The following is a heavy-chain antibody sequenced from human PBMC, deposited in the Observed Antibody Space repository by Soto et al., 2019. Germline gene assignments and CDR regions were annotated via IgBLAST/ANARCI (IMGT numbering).Heavy chain of an antibody. CDR1: GDGVSSNSAT. V-gene: IGHV6-1*01. Sequence: SQTLSLTCAISGDGVSSNSATWNLIRQSPSRGLEWLGRTYYRSKWYNEYAISVKSRIIINPDTSQNRFSLQLNSVTPEDTAIYYCASGRYMDVWGKGSMVTVSS. CDR2: TYYRSKWYN. CDR3: ASGRYMDV. J-gene: IGHJ6*03.